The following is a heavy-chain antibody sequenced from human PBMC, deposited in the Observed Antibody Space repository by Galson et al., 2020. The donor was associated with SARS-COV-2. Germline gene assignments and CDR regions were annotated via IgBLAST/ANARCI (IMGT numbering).Heavy chain of an antibody. CDR1: GFSLSNARMG. CDR3: ARVLRYFDWLFDSDRGNWYFDL. D-gene: IGHD3-9*01. Sequence: SGPTLVKPTETLTLTCTVSGFSLSNARMGVSWIRQPPGKALEWLAHIFSNDEKSYSTSLNSRLTISKDTSKSQVVLTMTNMDPVDTATYYCARVLRYFDWLFDSDRGNWYFDLWGRGTLVTVSS. CDR2: IFSNDEK. V-gene: IGHV2-26*01. J-gene: IGHJ2*01.